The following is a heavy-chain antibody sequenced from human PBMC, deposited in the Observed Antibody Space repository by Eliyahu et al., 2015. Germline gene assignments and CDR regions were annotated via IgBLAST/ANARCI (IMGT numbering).Heavy chain of an antibody. J-gene: IGHJ4*02. CDR2: LYRDGAT. CDR1: GFNISYDY. D-gene: IGHD6-19*01. V-gene: IGHV3-53*01. Sequence: EVQLEQSGGGLIQPGGSXRXTXVXXGFNISYDYXSWLRQTPGKSPEWVAVLYRDGATYYADSVKGRLTVSGDISRNTVYLQMQHVTVEDTALYFCARSPGVAVTGVSYFDYWGQGSLVTVSS. CDR3: ARSPGVAVTGVSYFDY.